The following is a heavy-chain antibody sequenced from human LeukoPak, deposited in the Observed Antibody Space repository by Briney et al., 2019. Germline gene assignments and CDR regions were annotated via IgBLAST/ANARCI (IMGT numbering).Heavy chain of an antibody. Sequence: GGSLRLSCAASGFTFSSYAMHWVRQAPGKGLEWVAVISYDGSNKYYADSVKGRFTISRDNSKNTLYLQMNSLRAEDTAVYYCASWSLGGVERLDYWGQGTLFTVSS. CDR1: GFTFSSYA. V-gene: IGHV3-30-3*01. D-gene: IGHD3-16*01. CDR2: ISYDGSNK. CDR3: ASWSLGGVERLDY. J-gene: IGHJ4*02.